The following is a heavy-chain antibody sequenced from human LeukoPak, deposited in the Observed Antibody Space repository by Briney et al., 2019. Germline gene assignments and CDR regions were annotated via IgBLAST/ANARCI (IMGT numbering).Heavy chain of an antibody. CDR1: GGTFSSSA. D-gene: IGHD2-2*01. CDR3: ARDEGYCSSTSCARWFDP. Sequence: SVKFSCKASGGTFSSSAISWVRQAPGQGLEWMGGIIPIFGTANYAQKFQGRVTITADESTSTAYMELSSLRSDDTAAYYCARDEGYCSSTSCARWFDPWGQGTLVTVSS. V-gene: IGHV1-69*13. J-gene: IGHJ5*02. CDR2: IIPIFGTA.